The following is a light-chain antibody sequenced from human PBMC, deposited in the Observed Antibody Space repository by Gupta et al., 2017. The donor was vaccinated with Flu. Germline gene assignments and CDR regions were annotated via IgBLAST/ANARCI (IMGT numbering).Light chain of an antibody. CDR1: RNVFNNY. V-gene: IGKV3-20*01. J-gene: IGKJ1*01. Sequence: GTLPLSPGGRAALTCRASRNVFNNYLAWYQHKPGQGPRLLIYTTSNRVTGIPDRFSGSGSGTDFSLTISSLQPEDFAVYYCQQYGASPRTFGRGTRVEVK. CDR3: QQYGASPRT. CDR2: TTS.